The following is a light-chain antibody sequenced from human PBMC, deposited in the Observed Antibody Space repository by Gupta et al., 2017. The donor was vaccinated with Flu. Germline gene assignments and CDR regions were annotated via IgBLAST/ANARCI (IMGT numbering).Light chain of an antibody. Sequence: SATLSCRSRQSVSNNLAWYQQKPGRAPRLLIYGAATRATGIPASFGGSGSGTEFTLTISSLQSEDFAVYYCQQYNIWPPYTFGQGTKLEI. V-gene: IGKV3-15*01. CDR2: GAA. CDR3: QQYNIWPPYT. CDR1: QSVSNN. J-gene: IGKJ2*01.